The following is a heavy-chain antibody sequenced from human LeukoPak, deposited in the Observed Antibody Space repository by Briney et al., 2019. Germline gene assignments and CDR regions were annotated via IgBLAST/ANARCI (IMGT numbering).Heavy chain of an antibody. V-gene: IGHV3-33*08. J-gene: IGHJ4*02. CDR2: IWHDGSNK. CDR1: GFTFNSYA. CDR3: ARDRGYTYGHPLDY. D-gene: IGHD5-18*01. Sequence: PGGSLRLSCAASGFTFNSYAVHWVRQAPGKGLEWVALIWHDGSNKYYGDSVKDRFTISRDNSKNTLYLQMDSLRDEDTAVYYCARDRGYTYGHPLDYWGQGTLVTVSS.